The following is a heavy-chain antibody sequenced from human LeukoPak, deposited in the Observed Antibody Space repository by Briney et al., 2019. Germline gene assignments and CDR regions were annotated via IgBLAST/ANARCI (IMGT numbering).Heavy chain of an antibody. CDR3: AGATINNYFVD. D-gene: IGHD5-24*01. Sequence: PGGSLRLSCAASGFTFSSYELNWIRQAPGKGLEWVSYISSSGSTIYYADSVKGRFTISRDNAKNSLYLQMNSLRAEDTAVYYCAGATINNYFVDWGQGALATVSS. CDR2: ISSSGSTI. J-gene: IGHJ4*02. V-gene: IGHV3-48*03. CDR1: GFTFSSYE.